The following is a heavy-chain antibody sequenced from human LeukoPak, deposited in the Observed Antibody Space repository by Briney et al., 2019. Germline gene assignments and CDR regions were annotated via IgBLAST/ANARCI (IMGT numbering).Heavy chain of an antibody. V-gene: IGHV4-39*01. CDR1: GASISTSSYY. CDR2: IYYSGST. CDR3: ARHPLEGFDY. Sequence: SETLSLTCTVSGASISTSSYYWGWIRQPPGKGLEWIGSIYYSGSTYYNPFLKSRVTISVDSSKNQFSLKLSSVTAADTAVYSCARHPLEGFDYWGQGTLVTVSS. J-gene: IGHJ4*02.